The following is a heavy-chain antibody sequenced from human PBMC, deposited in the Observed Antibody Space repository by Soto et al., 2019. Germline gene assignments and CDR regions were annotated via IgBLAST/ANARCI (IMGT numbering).Heavy chain of an antibody. CDR2: IWYDGSNK. Sequence: QVQLVESGGGVVQPGRSLRLSCAASGFTFSSYGMHWVRQAPGKGLEWVAVIWYDGSNKYYADSVKGRFTISRDNSKNTLYLQMNSLRAEDTAMYYCARDQGWVIDYWGQGTLVTVSS. CDR1: GFTFSSYG. V-gene: IGHV3-33*01. J-gene: IGHJ4*02. D-gene: IGHD1-26*01. CDR3: ARDQGWVIDY.